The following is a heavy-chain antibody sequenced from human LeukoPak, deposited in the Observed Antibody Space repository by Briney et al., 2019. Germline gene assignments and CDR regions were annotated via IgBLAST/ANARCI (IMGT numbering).Heavy chain of an antibody. D-gene: IGHD3-22*01. CDR3: ARHTTYYYDSPLFDY. V-gene: IGHV4-4*09. J-gene: IGHJ4*02. Sequence: SETLSLTCTVSGGSISSYYWSWIRQPPGKGLEWIGYIYTSGSTNYNPSLKSRVTIPVDTSKNQFSLKLSSVTAADTAVYYCARHTTYYYDSPLFDYWGQGTLVTVSS. CDR1: GGSISSYY. CDR2: IYTSGST.